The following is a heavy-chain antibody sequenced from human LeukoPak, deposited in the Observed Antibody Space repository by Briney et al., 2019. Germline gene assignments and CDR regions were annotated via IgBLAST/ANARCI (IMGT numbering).Heavy chain of an antibody. D-gene: IGHD3-3*01. V-gene: IGHV1-2*02. CDR3: AISDFWRCYYYFDY. Sequence: ASVKVSCQASGYTFTGYYMHWVRQAPGQGVAWMGWSNTNSCGPNYAQKLQGRVTMTRDTSIRTAYMELSRLRSDYTAVYYCAISDFWRCYYYFDYWGQGTLVTVSS. CDR2: SNTNSCGP. CDR1: GYTFTGYY. J-gene: IGHJ4*02.